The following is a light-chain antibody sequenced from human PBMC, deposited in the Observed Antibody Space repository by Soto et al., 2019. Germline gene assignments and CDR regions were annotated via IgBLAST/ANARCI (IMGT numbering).Light chain of an antibody. Sequence: DSQMTQSPSSLSVSVGDRVSMTCRASETISTFLNWYQVKPGKAPKLLIYAASTLQDGVPSRFSGSGSGTDFTLTINSLQPEDFASYYCQQSYDISPITFGQGTRLENK. J-gene: IGKJ5*01. CDR1: ETISTF. CDR3: QQSYDISPIT. CDR2: AAS. V-gene: IGKV1-39*01.